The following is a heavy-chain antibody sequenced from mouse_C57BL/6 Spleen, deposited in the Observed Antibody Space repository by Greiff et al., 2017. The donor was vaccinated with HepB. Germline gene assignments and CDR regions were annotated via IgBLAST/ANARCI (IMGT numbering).Heavy chain of an antibody. V-gene: IGHV3-6*01. CDR3: ARELDGYPAWFAY. D-gene: IGHD2-3*01. CDR2: ISYDGSN. CDR1: GYSITSGYY. J-gene: IGHJ3*01. Sequence: VQLKESGPGLVKPSQSLSLTCSVTGYSITSGYYWNWIRQFPGNKLEWMGYISYDGSNNYNPSLKNRISITRDTSKNQFFLKLNSVTTEDTATYYCARELDGYPAWFAYWGQGTLVTVSA.